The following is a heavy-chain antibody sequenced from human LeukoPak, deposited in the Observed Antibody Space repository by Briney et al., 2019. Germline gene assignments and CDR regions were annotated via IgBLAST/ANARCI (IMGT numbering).Heavy chain of an antibody. J-gene: IGHJ4*02. D-gene: IGHD3-22*01. CDR3: AKGRGMYYYDSSGYLFDY. Sequence: GGSLRLSCAASGFTFDDYAMYWVRQPPGKGLEWVSGISWNSGSIDYADSVKGRFTISRDNAKNSLYLQMNSLRAEDTALYYCAKGRGMYYYDSSGYLFDYWGQGTLVTVSS. V-gene: IGHV3-9*01. CDR1: GFTFDDYA. CDR2: ISWNSGSI.